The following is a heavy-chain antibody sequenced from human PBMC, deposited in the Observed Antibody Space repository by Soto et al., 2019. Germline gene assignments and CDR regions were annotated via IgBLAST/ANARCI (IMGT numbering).Heavy chain of an antibody. CDR2: INHSGST. CDR1: GGSISGYY. V-gene: IGHV4-34*01. J-gene: IGHJ4*02. Sequence: SETLSLTCAVYGGSISGYYWSWIRQPPGKGLEWIGEINHSGSTNYNPSLKSRVTISVDTSKNQFSLKLSSVTAADTAVYYCARAAPRYCSGGSRYSGRDYWGRGTLVT. CDR3: ARAAPRYCSGGSRYSGRDY. D-gene: IGHD2-15*01.